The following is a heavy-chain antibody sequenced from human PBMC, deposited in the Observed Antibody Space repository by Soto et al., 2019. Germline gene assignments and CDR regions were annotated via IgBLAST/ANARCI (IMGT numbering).Heavy chain of an antibody. CDR3: TGSLLAYCSGGKCHTDYYYYGMDV. Sequence: EVQLVESGGGLVQPGESLKLSCAASGFTFRGSAMHWVRQASGKGLEWVGRIRTKANSYATAYAASVQGRFTISRDDSRSTAYLQMNSLKTEETAVYYCTGSLLAYCSGGKCHTDYYYYGMDVWGPGTAVTVSS. D-gene: IGHD2-15*01. V-gene: IGHV3-73*02. CDR1: GFTFRGSA. J-gene: IGHJ6*02. CDR2: IRTKANSYAT.